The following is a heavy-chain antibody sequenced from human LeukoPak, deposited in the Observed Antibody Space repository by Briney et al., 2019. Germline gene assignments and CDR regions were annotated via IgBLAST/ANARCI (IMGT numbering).Heavy chain of an antibody. Sequence: PSETPSLTCTVSGGSISSGSYFWSWIRQPAGKGLEWIGRIYTSGSTNYSPSLKSRVTISVDTSRNQFSLNLTSVTAADTAMYYCAREQWAYRSYYASSGYHDYWGQGTLVTVSS. CDR2: IYTSGST. V-gene: IGHV4-61*02. D-gene: IGHD3-22*01. J-gene: IGHJ4*02. CDR3: AREQWAYRSYYASSGYHDY. CDR1: GGSISSGSYF.